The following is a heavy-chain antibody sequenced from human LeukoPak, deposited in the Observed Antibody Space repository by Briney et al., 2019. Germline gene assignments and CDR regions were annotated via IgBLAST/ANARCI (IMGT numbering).Heavy chain of an antibody. J-gene: IGHJ3*02. CDR3: ARDRSSFSYAFDI. V-gene: IGHV1-3*04. CDR2: ISTDNGNR. D-gene: IGHD6-6*01. Sequence: ASVKVSCTASGYTFTTYAIHWVRQAPGQGLEWMGWISTDNGNRRYSQKFQGTVTITRDPSASTAYIELSSLRSEDTAVYYCARDRSSFSYAFDIWGQGTMVTVSS. CDR1: GYTFTTYA.